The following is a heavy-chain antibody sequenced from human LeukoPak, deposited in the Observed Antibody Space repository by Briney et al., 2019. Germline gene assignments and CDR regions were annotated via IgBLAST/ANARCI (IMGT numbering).Heavy chain of an antibody. J-gene: IGHJ4*02. D-gene: IGHD6-13*01. V-gene: IGHV3-48*01. Sequence: GGSLRXSXAAXXXTFSSYXMNWVXQAPGKGLEWVSYISSSSSTIYYADSVKRRFTISRDNAKNSLYLQMNSLRAEDTAVYYCARGPPIAAAGYFDYWGQGTLVTVSS. CDR2: ISSSSSTI. CDR3: ARGPPIAAAGYFDY. CDR1: XXTFSSYX.